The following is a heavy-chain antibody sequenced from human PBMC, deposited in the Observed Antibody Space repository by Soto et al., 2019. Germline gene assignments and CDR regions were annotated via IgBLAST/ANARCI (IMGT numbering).Heavy chain of an antibody. CDR3: AKDRVYNFWSGYSWVNYGMDV. V-gene: IGHV3-23*01. CDR2: ISGSGGST. D-gene: IGHD3-3*01. CDR1: GFSFCSYF. Sequence: PGGSLRISRAAPGFSFCSYFMNWVRQAPGKGLEWVSAISGSGGSTYYADSVKGRFTISRDNSKNTLYLQMNSLRAEDTAVYYCAKDRVYNFWSGYSWVNYGMDVWGQGTTVTVSS. J-gene: IGHJ6*02.